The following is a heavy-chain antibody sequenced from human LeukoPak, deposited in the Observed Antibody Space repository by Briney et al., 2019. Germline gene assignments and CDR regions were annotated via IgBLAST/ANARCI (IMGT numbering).Heavy chain of an antibody. CDR2: IRSKANSYAT. D-gene: IGHD6-19*01. CDR3: TIDDSGWSALDY. CDR1: RFTFSGST. Sequence: GGSLKLSCAASRFTFSGSTMHWVRQASGKGLEWVGHIRSKANSYATQYAASVKGRFTISRDDSKNTAYLQMNSLKTEDTAVYYCTIDDSGWSALDYWGQGTLVTVSS. J-gene: IGHJ4*02. V-gene: IGHV3-73*01.